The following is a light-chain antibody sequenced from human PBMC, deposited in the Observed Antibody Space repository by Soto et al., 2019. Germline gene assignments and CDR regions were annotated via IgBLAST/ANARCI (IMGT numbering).Light chain of an antibody. CDR2: GAS. V-gene: IGKV3-15*01. CDR3: QQYNNWPPWT. J-gene: IGKJ1*01. CDR1: QSVGSD. Sequence: EVVMTQSPATLSVSLGEGATLSCRASQSVGSDLAWYQHKPGLAPRLLIYGASTRATGVPARFSGGGSGTEFTLTISSLQSEDFAFYYCQQYNNWPPWTFGQGTKVEVK.